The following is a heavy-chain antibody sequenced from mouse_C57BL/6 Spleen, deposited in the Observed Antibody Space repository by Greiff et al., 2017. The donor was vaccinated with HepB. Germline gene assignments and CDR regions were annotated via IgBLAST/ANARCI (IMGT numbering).Heavy chain of an antibody. CDR3: ARRIWGGDGDVGFAY. Sequence: QVQLKQSGAELARPGASVKLSCKASGFTFTSYGIRWVKQRTGQGLEWLGEIYPRSGNTYYTEKFKCKATLTADKSSSTAYMELRRLTSEDAAVYFCARRIWGGDGDVGFAYWGQGTLVTVSA. D-gene: IGHD2-3*01. CDR1: GFTFTSYG. CDR2: IYPRSGNT. J-gene: IGHJ3*01. V-gene: IGHV1-81*01.